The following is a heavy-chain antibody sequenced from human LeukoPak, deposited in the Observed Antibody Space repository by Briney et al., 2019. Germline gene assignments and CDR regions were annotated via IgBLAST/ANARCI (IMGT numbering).Heavy chain of an antibody. Sequence: EASVKVSCKASGYTFTSYDINWVRQATGQGLEWMGWMNPNSGNTGYAQKFQGRVTMTTDTSTSTAYMELRSLRSDDTAVYYCARTSAASLNYFDYWGQGTLVTVSS. CDR2: MNPNSGNT. CDR3: ARTSAASLNYFDY. V-gene: IGHV1-8*01. J-gene: IGHJ4*02. D-gene: IGHD2-2*01. CDR1: GYTFTSYD.